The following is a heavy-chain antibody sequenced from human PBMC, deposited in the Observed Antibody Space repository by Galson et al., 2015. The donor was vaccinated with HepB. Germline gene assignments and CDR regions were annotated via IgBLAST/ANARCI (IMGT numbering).Heavy chain of an antibody. D-gene: IGHD3-10*01. CDR1: GYTFTSYG. Sequence: SVKVSCKASGYTFTSYGISWVRQAPGQGLEWMGWISAYNGNTNYAQKLQGRVTMTTDTSTSTAYMELRSLRSDDTAVYYCAREIPLWLGELLPRGGPNDYWGQGTLVTVSS. J-gene: IGHJ4*02. V-gene: IGHV1-18*04. CDR2: ISAYNGNT. CDR3: AREIPLWLGELLPRGGPNDY.